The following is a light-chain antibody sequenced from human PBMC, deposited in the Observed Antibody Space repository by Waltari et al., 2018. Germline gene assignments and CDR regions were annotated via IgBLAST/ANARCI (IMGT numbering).Light chain of an antibody. CDR1: QNIGND. CDR3: QQRNNWPPFT. V-gene: IGKV3-11*01. J-gene: IGKJ3*01. CDR2: DSS. Sequence: ETVLTQSPATLSLSLGERATLSCRASQNIGNDLAWYQQRPGQALRLLIYDSSTRATGNPARFSGSGSGTDFTLTISSLEPEDVATYFCQQRNNWPPFTFGPGTILDIK.